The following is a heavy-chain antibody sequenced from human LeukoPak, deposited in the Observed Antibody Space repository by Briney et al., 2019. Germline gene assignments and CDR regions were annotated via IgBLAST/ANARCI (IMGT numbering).Heavy chain of an antibody. D-gene: IGHD3-16*01. Sequence: SQTLSLTCTVSGGSISSGGYYWSWIRQHPGKGLEWIGYIYYSGSTYYNPSLKSRVTIYVDTSKNQFSLKLSSVTAADPAVYSCAGGGGSYYYYYGMDVWGQGTTVTVSS. CDR2: IYYSGST. V-gene: IGHV4-31*03. CDR1: GGSISSGGYY. J-gene: IGHJ6*02. CDR3: AGGGGSYYYYYGMDV.